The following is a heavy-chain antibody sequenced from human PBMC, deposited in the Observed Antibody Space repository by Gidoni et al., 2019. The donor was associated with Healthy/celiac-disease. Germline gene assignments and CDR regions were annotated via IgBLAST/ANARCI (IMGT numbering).Heavy chain of an antibody. CDR2: IWYDGSNK. V-gene: IGHV3-33*01. D-gene: IGHD6-6*01. J-gene: IGHJ4*02. CDR1: GFTFSSYG. CDR3: ARDKYGSSFFDY. Sequence: QVQLVESGGGVVQPGRSLRLSCAASGFTFSSYGMHWVRQAPGKGLGWVAVIWYDGSNKYYADSVKGRFTISRDNSKNTLYLQMNSLRAEDTAVYYCARDKYGSSFFDYWGQGTLVTVSS.